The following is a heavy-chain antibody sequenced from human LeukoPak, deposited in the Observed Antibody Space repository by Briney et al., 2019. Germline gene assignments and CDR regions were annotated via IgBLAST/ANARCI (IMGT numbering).Heavy chain of an antibody. CDR1: VFTFSDYY. Sequence: GGSLRLSCAASVFTFSDYYMSWIRQAPGKGLEWVSYISSSGSTIYYADSVKGRFTISRDNAKNSLYLQMNSLRAEDTAVYYCARFPCGGDCSRDVAFDIWGQGTMVTVSS. CDR2: ISSSGSTI. D-gene: IGHD2-21*02. CDR3: ARFPCGGDCSRDVAFDI. J-gene: IGHJ3*02. V-gene: IGHV3-11*04.